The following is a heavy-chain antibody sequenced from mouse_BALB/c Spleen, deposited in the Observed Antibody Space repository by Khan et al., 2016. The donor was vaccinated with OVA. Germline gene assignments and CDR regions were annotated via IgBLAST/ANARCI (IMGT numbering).Heavy chain of an antibody. D-gene: IGHD1-3*01. V-gene: IGHV10-1*02. CDR1: GFTFNTYA. Sequence: EVQLVESGGGLVQPKGSVKLSCAASGFTFNTYAMNWVRQAPGKGLEWVARISSKTNNNATYYADSVKDRFTISRDSSQSMVNLEMINMKSEDTAKYYVVEYKNYGGDDAMDYWGQGTSVTVSA. CDR3: VEYKNYGGDDAMDY. CDR2: ISSKTNNNAT. J-gene: IGHJ4*01.